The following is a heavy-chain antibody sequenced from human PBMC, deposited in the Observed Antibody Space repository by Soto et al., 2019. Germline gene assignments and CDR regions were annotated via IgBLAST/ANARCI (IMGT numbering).Heavy chain of an antibody. CDR3: AKLLSIPILGVGLDY. CDR2: ISGSGGST. Sequence: GGSLRLSCAASGFTFSSYAMSWVRQAPGKGLEWVSAISGSGGSTYYADSVKGRFTISRDNSKNTLYLQMNSLRAEDTALYYCAKLLSIPILGVGLDYWGQGTLVTVSS. D-gene: IGHD3-3*01. CDR1: GFTFSSYA. J-gene: IGHJ4*02. V-gene: IGHV3-23*01.